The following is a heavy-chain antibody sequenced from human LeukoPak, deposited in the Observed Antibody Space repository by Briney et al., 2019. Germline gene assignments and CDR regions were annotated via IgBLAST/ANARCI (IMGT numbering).Heavy chain of an antibody. CDR1: GFTLSSYW. CDR3: ARDLYCSGGSCYPKKSGAFDI. D-gene: IGHD2-15*01. J-gene: IGHJ3*02. V-gene: IGHV3-7*01. Sequence: GGSLRLSCAASGFTLSSYWMSWVRQAPGKGLEWVANIKQDGSEKYYVDSVKGRFTISRDNAKNSLYLQMNSLRAEDTAVYYCARDLYCSGGSCYPKKSGAFDIWGQGTMVTVSS. CDR2: IKQDGSEK.